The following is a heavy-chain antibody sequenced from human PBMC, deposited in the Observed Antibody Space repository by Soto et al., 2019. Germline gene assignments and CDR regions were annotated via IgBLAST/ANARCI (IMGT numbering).Heavy chain of an antibody. CDR3: ARDSLGAKGADY. Sequence: QVQLVQSGAEVKRPGSSVKVSCESSGDTFNSYLISWVRQAPGQGLEWMGGVIPIIRVTHYAQKFQGRVTISAFSSTGTAYMELTNLGFEDTAFYYCARDSLGAKGADYWGQGTLVTVSS. CDR1: GDTFNSYL. J-gene: IGHJ4*02. D-gene: IGHD3-16*01. V-gene: IGHV1-69*17. CDR2: VIPIIRVT.